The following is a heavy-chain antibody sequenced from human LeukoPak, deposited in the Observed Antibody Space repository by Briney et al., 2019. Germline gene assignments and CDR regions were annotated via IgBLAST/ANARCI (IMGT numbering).Heavy chain of an antibody. CDR3: ARAVDTTWRYFDY. J-gene: IGHJ4*02. CDR1: GVSISSYY. CDR2: ISTSGST. Sequence: PSEALSLTCTVSGVSISSYYWSWIRQPAGKGLEWIGRISTSGSTNYKSSLKSRVTMSVDTSKNQFSLNLTSVTAADTAMYYCARAVDTTWRYFDYWGQGTLVTVSS. D-gene: IGHD3-3*01. V-gene: IGHV4-4*07.